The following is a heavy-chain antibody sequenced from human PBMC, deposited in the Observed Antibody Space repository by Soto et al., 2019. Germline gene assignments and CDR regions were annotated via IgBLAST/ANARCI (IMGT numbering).Heavy chain of an antibody. D-gene: IGHD3-3*01. J-gene: IGHJ6*02. V-gene: IGHV3-30-3*01. CDR2: ISYDGSNK. CDR1: GFTFSSYA. CDR3: ARPTTQFWSGYGVAGSGMDV. Sequence: GGSLRLSCAASGFTFSSYAMHWVRQAPGKGLEWVAVISYDGSNKYYADSAKGRFTISRDNSKNTLYLQMNSLRAEDTAVYYCARPTTQFWSGYGVAGSGMDVWGQGTTVTVSS.